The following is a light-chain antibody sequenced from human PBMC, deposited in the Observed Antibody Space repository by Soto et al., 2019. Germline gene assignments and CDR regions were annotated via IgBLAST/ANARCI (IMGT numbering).Light chain of an antibody. CDR2: GES. Sequence: LTQCPGALSLAPAERATLSCRASQRLXSYFAWYEKRPGQAPRPLISGESSRATGIPERFSGSGSGRDFALTISSLDPADFAPDECHQYGTTTLLTFGGGTKADI. CDR1: QRLXSY. CDR3: HQYGTTTLLT. V-gene: IGKV3-20*01. J-gene: IGKJ4*01.